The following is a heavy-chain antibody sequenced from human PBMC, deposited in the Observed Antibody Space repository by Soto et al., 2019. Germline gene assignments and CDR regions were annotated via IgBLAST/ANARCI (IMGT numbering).Heavy chain of an antibody. V-gene: IGHV1-69*01. Sequence: QVQLVQSGAEVKKPGSSVKVSCKASGGTFSSYAISWVRQAPGQGLEWLGGLIPISGTANYAQKFQGRVTITADESTSTAYMELSSLRSEDTAVYYCARSQGSSTSLEIYYYYYYGRAVWGQGTTVTVSS. D-gene: IGHD2-2*01. J-gene: IGHJ6*02. CDR3: ARSQGSSTSLEIYYYYYYGRAV. CDR1: GGTFSSYA. CDR2: LIPISGTA.